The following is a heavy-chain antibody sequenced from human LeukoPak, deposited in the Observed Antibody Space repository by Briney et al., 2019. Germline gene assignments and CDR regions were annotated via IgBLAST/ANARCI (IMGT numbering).Heavy chain of an antibody. CDR1: GGSFSGYY. Sequence: NTSETLSLTCAVYGGSFSGYYWSWIRQPPGKGLEWIGEINHSGSTNYNPSLKSRVTISVDTSKSQFSLKLSSVTAADTAVYYCARGSTVADDWGQGTLVTVSS. V-gene: IGHV4-34*01. J-gene: IGHJ4*02. D-gene: IGHD4-23*01. CDR3: ARGSTVADD. CDR2: INHSGST.